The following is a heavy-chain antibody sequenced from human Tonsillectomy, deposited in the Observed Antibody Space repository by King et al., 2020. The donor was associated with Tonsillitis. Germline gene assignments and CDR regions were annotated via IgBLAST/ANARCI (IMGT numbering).Heavy chain of an antibody. CDR2: INPNSGAT. CDR3: VREAYD. J-gene: IGHJ4*02. D-gene: IGHD4-17*01. CDR1: GYSFTDYY. Sequence: QLVQSGAEVKKPGASVKVSCKASGYSFTDYYIHWVRQAPGQGLEWMGWINPNSGATIYAQKFQGRVTMTRDTSLTTAHMELSSLRSDDTAIYYCVREAYDWGQGTLVTVSP. V-gene: IGHV1-2*02.